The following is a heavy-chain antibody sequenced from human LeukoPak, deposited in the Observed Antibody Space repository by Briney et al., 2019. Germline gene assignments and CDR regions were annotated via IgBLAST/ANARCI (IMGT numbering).Heavy chain of an antibody. J-gene: IGHJ6*02. CDR1: GGSISSYY. V-gene: IGHV4-59*01. CDR3: ARGSSSPVLKYYYYGMDV. D-gene: IGHD3-10*01. Sequence: PSETLSLTCTVSGGSISSYYWSWIRQPPGKGLEWIGYIYYSGSTNYNPSLKSRVTISVDTSKNQFSLKLSSVTAADTAVYYCARGSSSPVLKYYYYGMDVWGQGTTVTVSS. CDR2: IYYSGST.